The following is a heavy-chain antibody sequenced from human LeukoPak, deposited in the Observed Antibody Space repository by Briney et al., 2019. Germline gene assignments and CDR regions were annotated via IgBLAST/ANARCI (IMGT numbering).Heavy chain of an antibody. CDR1: GDSVPSNSVA. CDR3: ARNRGGAIDY. V-gene: IGHV6-1*01. J-gene: IGHJ4*02. CDR2: TYYRSKWYN. Sequence: SQTLSLTCAISGDSVPSNSVAWNWIRQSSSGVLEWLGRTYYRSKWYNGYAVSVKSRISINPDTSKNQFSLQLNSVTPEDTAVYYCARNRGGAIDYWGQGTLVTVSS.